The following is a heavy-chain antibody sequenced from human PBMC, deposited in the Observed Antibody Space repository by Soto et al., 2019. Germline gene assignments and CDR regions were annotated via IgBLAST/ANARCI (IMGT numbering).Heavy chain of an antibody. CDR1: GFTFNNYV. V-gene: IGHV3-30-3*01. D-gene: IGHD3-22*01. CDR3: AREDESSGYAGTFRH. Sequence: QVQLVESGGDVVQPGRSLRLSCAVSGFTFNNYVIHWVRQAPGKGLEWVAVTASDGNKIYADSVKDRFTISRDSPNNKVNLEMNSLRSEDTAVYYCAREDESSGYAGTFRHWGQGTLVTVS. CDR2: TASDGNK. J-gene: IGHJ1*01.